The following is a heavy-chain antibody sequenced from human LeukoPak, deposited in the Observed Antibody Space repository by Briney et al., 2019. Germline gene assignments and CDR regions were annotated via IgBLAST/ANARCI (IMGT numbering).Heavy chain of an antibody. CDR3: AKDHDSSGYFDY. D-gene: IGHD3-22*01. CDR2: ISYDGSNK. Sequence: GRSLRLSCAASGFTFSSYGMHWVRQAPGKGLEWVAVISYDGSNKYYADSVKGRFTISRDNSKNTRYLQMNSLRAEDTAVYYCAKDHDSSGYFDYWGQGTLVTVSS. CDR1: GFTFSSYG. J-gene: IGHJ4*02. V-gene: IGHV3-30*18.